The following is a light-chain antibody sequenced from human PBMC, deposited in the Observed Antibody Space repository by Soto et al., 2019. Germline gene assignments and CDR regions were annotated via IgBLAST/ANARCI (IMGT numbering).Light chain of an antibody. CDR1: QNVGASY. CDR3: QNYGGPQYI. J-gene: IGKJ2*01. CDR2: GAS. Sequence: EIVLTQSPGTLSSSPGERAALSCRASQNVGASYIAWYQQMPGQAPRLLIYGASRRATGIADRFSGSGSGTDFTLTITRLEPEDFAVYYCQNYGGPQYIFGQGTKLEI. V-gene: IGKV3-20*01.